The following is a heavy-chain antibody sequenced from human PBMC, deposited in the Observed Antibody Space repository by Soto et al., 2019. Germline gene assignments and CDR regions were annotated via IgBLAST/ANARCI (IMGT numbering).Heavy chain of an antibody. D-gene: IGHD2-15*01. CDR1: GDSINSRYW. J-gene: IGHJ6*02. V-gene: IGHV4-4*02. CDR3: ARLNGYCIRGSCLGHYAMDV. Sequence: SETLSLTCAVSGDSINSRYWWSWVRQSPGKGLEWIGEIYHTGSTNYNPSLKSRVTISVDKSKNHFSLKLSSVTAADTAVYYCARLNGYCIRGSCLGHYAMDVWGQGTTVTVSS. CDR2: IYHTGST.